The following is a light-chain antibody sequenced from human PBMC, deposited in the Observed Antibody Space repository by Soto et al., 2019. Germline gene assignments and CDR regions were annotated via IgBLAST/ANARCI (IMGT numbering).Light chain of an antibody. V-gene: IGKV3-15*01. CDR1: QSVSNN. Sequence: ILMTQSPATLSVSPGERATLSCRASQSVSNNLAWYQQKPGQAPRLLIYDASTRATGIPARFSGSGSGTAFTLTISGLTPEDFAVYYCQQYNNWPPWTFGQGTKVEIK. J-gene: IGKJ1*01. CDR3: QQYNNWPPWT. CDR2: DAS.